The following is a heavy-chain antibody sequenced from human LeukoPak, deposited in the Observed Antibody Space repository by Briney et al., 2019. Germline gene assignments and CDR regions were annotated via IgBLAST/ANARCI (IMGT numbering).Heavy chain of an antibody. Sequence: PGGSLRLSCAASGFTFSSYGMHRVRQAPGKGLEWVAFIRYDGSNKYYADSVKGRFTISRDNSKNTLYLQMNSLRAEDTAVYYCAKDLATTAPGGYFDYWGQGTLVTVSS. CDR1: GFTFSSYG. CDR2: IRYDGSNK. CDR3: AKDLATTAPGGYFDY. V-gene: IGHV3-30*02. J-gene: IGHJ4*02. D-gene: IGHD4-11*01.